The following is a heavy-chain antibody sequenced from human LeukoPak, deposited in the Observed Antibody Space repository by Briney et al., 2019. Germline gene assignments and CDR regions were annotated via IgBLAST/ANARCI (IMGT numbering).Heavy chain of an antibody. CDR2: IWYDGGNK. Sequence: RSLPVSRAASGFTFSSYGMHWVRQAPGKGLEWVAVIWYDGGNKYYADSVKGRFTISRDNSKKTLYLQMSSLRAEDTAVYHCARDEAGGGGYYDSSGYLYYWGQGTLGTVSS. CDR3: ARDEAGGGGYYDSSGYLYY. V-gene: IGHV3-33*01. D-gene: IGHD3-22*01. J-gene: IGHJ4*02. CDR1: GFTFSSYG.